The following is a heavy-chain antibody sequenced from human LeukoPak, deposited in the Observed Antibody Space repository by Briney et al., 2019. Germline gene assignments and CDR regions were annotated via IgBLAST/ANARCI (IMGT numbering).Heavy chain of an antibody. Sequence: SETLSLTCTVSGGSISSGGYYWSWIRQHPGKGLEWIGYIYYSGSTYYNPSLKSRVTISVDTSKNQFSLKLSSVTAADTAVYYCARGAITIFGVVTFDAFDNWGQGTMVTVSS. V-gene: IGHV4-31*03. CDR3: ARGAITIFGVVTFDAFDN. D-gene: IGHD3-3*01. CDR2: IYYSGST. CDR1: GGSISSGGYY. J-gene: IGHJ3*02.